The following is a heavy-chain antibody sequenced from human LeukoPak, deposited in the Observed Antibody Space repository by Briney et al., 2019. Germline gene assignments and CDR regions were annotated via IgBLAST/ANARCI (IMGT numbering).Heavy chain of an antibody. CDR3: TTDLSYGSGSYYNDIFDH. D-gene: IGHD3-10*01. CDR2: IKSKTDGETT. V-gene: IGHV3-15*01. Sequence: GGSLRLSCAASGFTFSDAWMSWVRQAPGKGLEWIGRIKSKTDGETTDYAAPVKGRFTISRDDSKTTVSLQVNSLKTEDTAVYYCTTDLSYGSGSYYNDIFDHWGQGSLVTVSS. CDR1: GFTFSDAW. J-gene: IGHJ4*02.